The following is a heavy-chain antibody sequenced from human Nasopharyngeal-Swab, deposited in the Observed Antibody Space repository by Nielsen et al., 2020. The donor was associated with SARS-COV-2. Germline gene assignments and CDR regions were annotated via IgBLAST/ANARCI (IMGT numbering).Heavy chain of an antibody. V-gene: IGHV3-30*03. D-gene: IGHD3-22*01. CDR2: ISYDGSNK. J-gene: IGHJ4*02. CDR3: ARAHDSSGYYQRRSYFDH. Sequence: VRQAPGKGLEWVAVISYDGSNKYYADSVKGRFTISRDNSKNTLYLQMNSLRAEDTAVYYCARAHDSSGYYQRRSYFDHWGQGTLVTVSS.